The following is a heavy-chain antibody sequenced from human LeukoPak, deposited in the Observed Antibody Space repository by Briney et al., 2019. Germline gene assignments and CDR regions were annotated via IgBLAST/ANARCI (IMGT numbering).Heavy chain of an antibody. Sequence: SQTLSLTCTVSGGSISSGGYYWSWNRQHPGKGLEWIGYIYYSGSAYYNPSLKSRVTISVDTSKNQFSLKLSSVTAADTAVYYCARAGYCSGGSCYADGFDPWGQGTLVTVSS. D-gene: IGHD2-15*01. CDR2: IYYSGSA. CDR3: ARAGYCSGGSCYADGFDP. V-gene: IGHV4-31*03. J-gene: IGHJ5*02. CDR1: GGSISSGGYY.